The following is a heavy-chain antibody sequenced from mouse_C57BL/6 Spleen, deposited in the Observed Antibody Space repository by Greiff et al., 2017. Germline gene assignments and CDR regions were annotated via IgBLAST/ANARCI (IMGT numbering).Heavy chain of an antibody. V-gene: IGHV1-5*01. Sequence: VQLQQSGTVLARPGASVKMSCKTSGYTFTSYWMHWVKQRPGQGLEWIGAIYPGNSDTSYNQKFKGKAKLTAVTSASTAYMELSSLTNEDSAVYYCTTFDYDVRAWFAYWGQGTLVTVSA. D-gene: IGHD2-4*01. CDR2: IYPGNSDT. J-gene: IGHJ3*01. CDR3: TTFDYDVRAWFAY. CDR1: GYTFTSYW.